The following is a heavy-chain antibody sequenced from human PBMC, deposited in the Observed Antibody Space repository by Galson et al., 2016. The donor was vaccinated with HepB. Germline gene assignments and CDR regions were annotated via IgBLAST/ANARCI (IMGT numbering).Heavy chain of an antibody. D-gene: IGHD6-6*01. CDR1: GFTFSGYA. V-gene: IGHV3-30*03. CDR2: ISFDGSDK. J-gene: IGHJ4*02. CDR3: ARTPYSSASRAKSYYFDY. Sequence: SLRLSCAASGFTFSGYAMNWVRQAPGKGLEWMAIISFDGSDKYYADSVKGRFTISRDNSKNTLYLQMSSLRADDTAVYYCARTPYSSASRAKSYYFDYWGQGTLVTVPS.